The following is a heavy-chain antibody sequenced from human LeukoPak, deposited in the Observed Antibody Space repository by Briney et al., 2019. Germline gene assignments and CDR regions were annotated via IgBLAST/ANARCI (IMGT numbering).Heavy chain of an antibody. Sequence: PSETLSLTCTVSGGSSSTYYWSWIRQPAGKGLEWIGHIYTSGTTNYNPSLKSRVTTSIDTSKNQFSLKLSSVTAADTAIYYCARDAKYYYGSRTYFFFEYWGQGTLLSVSS. CDR1: GGSSSTYY. CDR2: IYTSGTT. D-gene: IGHD3-10*01. CDR3: ARDAKYYYGSRTYFFFEY. J-gene: IGHJ4*02. V-gene: IGHV4-4*07.